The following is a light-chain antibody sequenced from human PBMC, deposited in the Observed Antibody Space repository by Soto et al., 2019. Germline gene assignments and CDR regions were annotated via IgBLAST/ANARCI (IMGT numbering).Light chain of an antibody. J-gene: IGKJ1*01. CDR1: QSVNSNF. CDR2: GAS. Sequence: IVLTQSPGTLSLSPGERATLSCRASQSVNSNFLAWYQQKPGQTPRLLIYGASSRATGIPDRFSGSGSGTDFTLTISRLEPEDFAVYYCQQCPSSMWTFGQGTKVEIK. CDR3: QQCPSSMWT. V-gene: IGKV3-20*01.